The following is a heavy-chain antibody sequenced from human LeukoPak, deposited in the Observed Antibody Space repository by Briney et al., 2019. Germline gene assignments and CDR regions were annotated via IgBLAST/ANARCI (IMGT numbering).Heavy chain of an antibody. J-gene: IGHJ5*02. CDR2: LYPGDSDT. D-gene: IGHD1-1*01. V-gene: IGHV5-51*01. CDR3: ARLSFVTTRLNWFDP. Sequence: GEAPKISRKGSGYNLTNYWIGWVRQMPREGLEWIGILYPGDSDTRYSPSFQGTVTIPADKSISTAYVQWRSLKASDTAMYSCARLSFVTTRLNWFDPWGQGTLVTVSS. CDR1: GYNLTNYW.